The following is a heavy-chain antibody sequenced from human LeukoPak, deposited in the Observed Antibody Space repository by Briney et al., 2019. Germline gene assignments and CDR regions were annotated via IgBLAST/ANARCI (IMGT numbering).Heavy chain of an antibody. V-gene: IGHV3-23*01. Sequence: GSLRLSCAASGFTFSSYVMTWVRQAPGKGLEWVSSIYASGDDTFYLDSVKGRFTVSRDNSKNTLYLQMTGLRAEDTATYYCVQSGHNADIMLNFWGQGTLVTVSS. D-gene: IGHD3-16*01. J-gene: IGHJ4*02. CDR3: VQSGHNADIMLNF. CDR2: IYASGDDT. CDR1: GFTFSSYV.